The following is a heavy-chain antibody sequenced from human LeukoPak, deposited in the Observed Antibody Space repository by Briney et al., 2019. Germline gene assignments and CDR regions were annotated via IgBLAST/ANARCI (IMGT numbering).Heavy chain of an antibody. CDR3: ARLDSMVRGARPY. D-gene: IGHD3-10*01. CDR2: INPNSGGT. V-gene: IGHV1-2*02. CDR1: GYTFTVYY. J-gene: IGHJ4*02. Sequence: ASVKVSCKASGYTFTVYYMHWVRQAPGQGLEWMGWINPNSGGTNYAQKFQGRVTMTRDTSISTAYMELSRLRSDDTAVYYCARLDSMVRGARPYWGQGTLVTVSS.